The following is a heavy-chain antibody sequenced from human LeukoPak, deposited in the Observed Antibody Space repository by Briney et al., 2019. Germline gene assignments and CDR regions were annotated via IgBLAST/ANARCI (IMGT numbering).Heavy chain of an antibody. CDR3: AKDIGSITTLPGAFDI. D-gene: IGHD3-10*01. Sequence: GGSLRLSCAASGFTFSSYGMHWVRQAPGKGLEWVAFIRYDGSNKYYADSVKGRFTISRDNSKNTLYLQMNSLRAEDTAVYYCAKDIGSITTLPGAFDIWGQGTMVTVPS. V-gene: IGHV3-30*02. CDR2: IRYDGSNK. J-gene: IGHJ3*02. CDR1: GFTFSSYG.